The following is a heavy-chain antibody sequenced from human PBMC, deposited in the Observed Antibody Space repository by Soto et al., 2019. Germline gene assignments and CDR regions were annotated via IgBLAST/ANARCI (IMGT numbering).Heavy chain of an antibody. CDR3: ARFSGGVYNTYYFYYGMDV. D-gene: IGHD2-15*01. CDR1: GYSFTSYG. V-gene: IGHV1-18*04. CDR2: ITTYNGNT. J-gene: IGHJ6*02. Sequence: ASVKVSCKASGYSFTSYGISWVRQAPGQGLDWMGWITTYNGNTKYAQDLQGRVTMTTDTSTSTVYMELRSLRSDDTAVYYCARFSGGVYNTYYFYYGMDVWGQGTRVTVSS.